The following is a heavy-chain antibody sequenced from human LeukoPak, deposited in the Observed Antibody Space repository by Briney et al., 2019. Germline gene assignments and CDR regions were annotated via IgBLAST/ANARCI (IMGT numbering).Heavy chain of an antibody. CDR1: GFTFSSSG. CDR3: ARDILTSSQSRYQH. D-gene: IGHD3-9*01. Sequence: GGSLRLSCAASGFTFSSSGMHWVRQAPGRGLEWVAFIRFDGTTKYYAQSVKGRFTISRDNAKNSLYLQMNSLRAEDTAVYYCARDILTSSQSRYQHWGQGTLVTVSS. CDR2: IRFDGTTK. J-gene: IGHJ1*01. V-gene: IGHV3-30*02.